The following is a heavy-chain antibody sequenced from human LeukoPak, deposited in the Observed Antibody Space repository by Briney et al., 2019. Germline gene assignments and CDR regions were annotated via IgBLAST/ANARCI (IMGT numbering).Heavy chain of an antibody. CDR1: GYTFTSYY. Sequence: GASVKVSCKASGYTFTSYYMHWVRQAPGQGLEWMGIINPSGGSTSYAQKFQGRVTMTRDTSTSTVYMELSSLRSEDTAVYYCARSPLDNASMVRGAFDYWGQGTLVTVSS. J-gene: IGHJ4*02. D-gene: IGHD3-10*01. CDR2: INPSGGST. V-gene: IGHV1-46*01. CDR3: ARSPLDNASMVRGAFDY.